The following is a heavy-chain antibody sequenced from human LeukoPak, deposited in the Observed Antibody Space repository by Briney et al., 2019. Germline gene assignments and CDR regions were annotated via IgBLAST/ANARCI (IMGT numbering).Heavy chain of an antibody. CDR3: ARNPGYSRGRYFQH. J-gene: IGHJ1*01. V-gene: IGHV3-30*02. CDR1: GFTFSTYG. D-gene: IGHD6-19*01. Sequence: GGSLRLSCVASGFTFSTYGMLWVRQAPGKGLEWVTFIRYDGSNKYYADSVKDRFTISRDNSMNTLYLLMNCLRPEYTAVYYCARNPGYSRGRYFQHWGQSNLVTVSS. CDR2: IRYDGSNK.